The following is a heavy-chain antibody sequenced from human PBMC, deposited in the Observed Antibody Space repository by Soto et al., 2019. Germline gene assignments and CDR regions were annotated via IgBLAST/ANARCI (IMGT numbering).Heavy chain of an antibody. V-gene: IGHV1-69*13. Sequence: SVKVSCKASGGTFSSYAISWVRQAPGQGLEWMGGIIPIFGTANYAQKFQGRVTITADESTSTAYMELSSLRSEDTAVYYCARDMSSGWPTDYYYYGMDVWGQGTTVTVSS. J-gene: IGHJ6*02. CDR1: GGTFSSYA. CDR3: ARDMSSGWPTDYYYYGMDV. CDR2: IIPIFGTA. D-gene: IGHD6-19*01.